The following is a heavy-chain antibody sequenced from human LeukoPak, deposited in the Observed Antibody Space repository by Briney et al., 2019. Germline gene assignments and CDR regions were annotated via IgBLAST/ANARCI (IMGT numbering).Heavy chain of an antibody. CDR1: GGSIGSYY. CDR2: IYTSGST. Sequence: SETLSLTCTVSGGSIGSYYWSWIRQPAGKGLEWIGRIYTSGSTNYNPSLKSRVTMSVDTSKNQFSLKLSSVTAADTAVYYCARDGYSSSWHFFDYWGQGTLVTVSS. D-gene: IGHD6-13*01. J-gene: IGHJ4*02. CDR3: ARDGYSSSWHFFDY. V-gene: IGHV4-4*07.